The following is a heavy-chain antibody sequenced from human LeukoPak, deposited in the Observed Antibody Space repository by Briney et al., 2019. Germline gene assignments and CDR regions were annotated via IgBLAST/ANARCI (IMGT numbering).Heavy chain of an antibody. CDR2: ISGSGDST. V-gene: IGHV3-23*01. D-gene: IGHD6-13*01. J-gene: IGHJ4*02. CDR1: GFTFSSYA. CDR3: AREGGSSWYNYIDY. Sequence: PGGSLRLSCAASGFTFSSYAMSWVRQAPGMRLEWVRQAPGMRLEWVSSISGSGDSTYYADSVEGRFTISRDNSKNTLYLQMNSLRAEDTAVYYCAREGGSSWYNYIDYWGQGTLVTVSS.